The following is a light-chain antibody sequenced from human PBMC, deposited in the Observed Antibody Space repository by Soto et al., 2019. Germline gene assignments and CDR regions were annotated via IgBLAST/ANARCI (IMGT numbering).Light chain of an antibody. Sequence: QSALTQPASVSGSPGQSITISCTGTSSDVGGYNYVSWYQQHPGKAPKLMIYEVSNRPSGVSNRFSGSKSGNTASLTISGRQAEDEADSYCSSYTSSSTNVFGPGTKLTVL. CDR2: EVS. V-gene: IGLV2-14*01. CDR1: SSDVGGYNY. J-gene: IGLJ1*01. CDR3: SSYTSSSTNV.